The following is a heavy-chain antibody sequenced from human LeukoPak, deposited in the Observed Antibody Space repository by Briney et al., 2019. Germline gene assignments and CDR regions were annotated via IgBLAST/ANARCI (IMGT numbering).Heavy chain of an antibody. J-gene: IGHJ3*02. CDR2: NNHSGST. CDR3: ASFIVAARHAFDI. D-gene: IGHD3-16*02. V-gene: IGHV4-34*01. Sequence: SETLSLTCAVYGGSFSGYYWSWIRQPPGKGLEWIGENNHSGSTNYNPSLKRRVTKSVDTSKNHFSLKLSSVTAADTAVYYCASFIVAARHAFDIWGQGTMVTVSS. CDR1: GGSFSGYY.